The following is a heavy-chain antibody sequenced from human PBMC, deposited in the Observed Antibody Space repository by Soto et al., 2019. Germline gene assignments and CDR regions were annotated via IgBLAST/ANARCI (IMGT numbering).Heavy chain of an antibody. CDR3: ARDVSDILTEYYFDY. D-gene: IGHD3-9*01. CDR2: IYYSGST. V-gene: IGHV4-59*01. J-gene: IGHJ4*02. Sequence: SXTLSLTCTVSGGSISSYYWSWIRQPPGKGLEWIGYIYYSGSTNYNPSLKSRVTISVDTSKNQFSLKLSSVTAADTAVYYCARDVSDILTEYYFDYWGQGTLVTVSS. CDR1: GGSISSYY.